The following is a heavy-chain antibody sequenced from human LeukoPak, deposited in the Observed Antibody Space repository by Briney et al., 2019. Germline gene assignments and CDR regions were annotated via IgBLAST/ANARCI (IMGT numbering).Heavy chain of an antibody. CDR1: GGTFSSYA. CDR3: ARETCSGGSCYFDY. J-gene: IGHJ4*02. D-gene: IGHD2-15*01. V-gene: IGHV1-2*02. Sequence: ASVKVSCKASGGTFSSYAISWVRQAPGQGLEWMGWINPNSGGTNYAQKFQGRVTMTRDTSISTAYMELSRLRSDDTAVYYCARETCSGGSCYFDYWGQGTLVTVSS. CDR2: INPNSGGT.